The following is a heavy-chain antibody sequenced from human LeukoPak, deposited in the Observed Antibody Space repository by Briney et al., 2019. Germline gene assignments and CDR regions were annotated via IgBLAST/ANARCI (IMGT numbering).Heavy chain of an antibody. V-gene: IGHV3-48*01. J-gene: IGHJ5*02. D-gene: IGHD2-21*01. CDR3: ARGQAIPYNWFDP. Sequence: GGSLRLSCAASGFTFSSYSMNWVRQAPGKGLEWVSYISSRSSTIYYADSVKGRFTISRDNAKNSLYLQMNSLRAEDTAVYYCARGQAIPYNWFDPWGQGTLVTVSS. CDR2: ISSRSSTI. CDR1: GFTFSSYS.